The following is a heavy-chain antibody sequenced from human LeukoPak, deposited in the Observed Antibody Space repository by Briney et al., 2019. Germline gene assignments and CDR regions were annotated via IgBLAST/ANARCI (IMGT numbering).Heavy chain of an antibody. V-gene: IGHV4-30-4*01. D-gene: IGHD5-24*01. Sequence: SQTLSLTCTVSGGSISSGDYYWSWIRQPPGKGLEWIGYIYYSGSTYYNPSLKSRVTISVDTSKNQSSLKLSSVTAADTAVYYCARGRSEMATIPIDYWGQGTLVTVSS. CDR1: GGSISSGDYY. CDR2: IYYSGST. CDR3: ARGRSEMATIPIDY. J-gene: IGHJ4*02.